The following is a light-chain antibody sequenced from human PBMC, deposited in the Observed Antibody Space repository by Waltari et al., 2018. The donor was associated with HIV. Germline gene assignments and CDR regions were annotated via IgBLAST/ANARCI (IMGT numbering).Light chain of an antibody. J-gene: IGLJ2*01. CDR1: SGSVSTSYY. Sequence: QTVVTQEPSFSVSPGGTVTLNCGLSSGSVSTSYYHSWSQQTPGQAPRTLIYSTNTRSSGVPDRFSGSILGNKAALTITGAQADDESDYYCVLYMGSGIWVFGGGTKLTVL. CDR2: STN. V-gene: IGLV8-61*01. CDR3: VLYMGSGIWV.